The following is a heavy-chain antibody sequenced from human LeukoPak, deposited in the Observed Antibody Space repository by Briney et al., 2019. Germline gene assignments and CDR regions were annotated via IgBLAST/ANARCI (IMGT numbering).Heavy chain of an antibody. Sequence: GESLEISCQGSGYIFTSYWIGWVRPLPGKGLEWMGIIYPGDSDTRYSPSFQGQVTISADKSISTAYLQWSSLKASDTAMYYCARRHEVADAFDIWGQGTMVPVSS. CDR1: GYIFTSYW. J-gene: IGHJ3*02. V-gene: IGHV5-51*01. CDR3: ARRHEVADAFDI. D-gene: IGHD2-15*01. CDR2: IYPGDSDT.